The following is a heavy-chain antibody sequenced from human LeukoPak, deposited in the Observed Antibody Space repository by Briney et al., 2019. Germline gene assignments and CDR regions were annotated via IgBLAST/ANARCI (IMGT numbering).Heavy chain of an antibody. Sequence: GGSLRLSCAASGFTFSSYSMNWVRQAPGKGLEWVSSINSSSSYIYYADSVKGRFTISRDNAKNSLYLQMNSLRAEDTAVYYCARETGIVGATVDYWGQGTLVTVSS. J-gene: IGHJ4*02. V-gene: IGHV3-21*01. D-gene: IGHD1-26*01. CDR1: GFTFSSYS. CDR3: ARETGIVGATVDY. CDR2: INSSSSYI.